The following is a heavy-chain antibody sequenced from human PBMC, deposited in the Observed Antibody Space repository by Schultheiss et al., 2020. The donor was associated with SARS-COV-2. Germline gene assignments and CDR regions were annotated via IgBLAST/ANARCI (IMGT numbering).Heavy chain of an antibody. CDR1: GGSISSSSYY. J-gene: IGHJ4*02. CDR2: IYYSGST. V-gene: IGHV4-39*07. Sequence: SETLSLTCTVSGGSISSSSYYWGWIRQPPGKGLEWIGSIYYSGSTYYNPSLKSRVTISVDTSKNQFSLKLSSVTAADTAVYYCARDLLENWGQGTLVTVSS. CDR3: ARDLLEN.